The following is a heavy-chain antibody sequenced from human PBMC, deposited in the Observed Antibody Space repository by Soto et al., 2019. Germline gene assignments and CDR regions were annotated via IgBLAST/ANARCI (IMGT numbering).Heavy chain of an antibody. V-gene: IGHV3-23*01. CDR1: GFTFSSYA. D-gene: IGHD1-7*01. Sequence: GGSLRLSCAASGFTFSSYAMSWVRQAPGKGLEWVSAISGSGGSTYYADSVKGRSTISRDNSKNTLYLQMNSLRAEDTAVYYCAKDRRDWDLSYFQHWGQGTLVTVSS. CDR2: ISGSGGST. J-gene: IGHJ1*01. CDR3: AKDRRDWDLSYFQH.